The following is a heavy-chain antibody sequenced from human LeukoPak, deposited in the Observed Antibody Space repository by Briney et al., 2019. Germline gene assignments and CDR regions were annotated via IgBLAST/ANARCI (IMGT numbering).Heavy chain of an antibody. V-gene: IGHV3-21*01. CDR1: GFTFSSYS. CDR2: ISSSSSYI. D-gene: IGHD6-19*01. J-gene: IGHJ4*02. Sequence: VSLRLSCAASGFTFSSYSMNWVRQAPGKGLEWVSSISSSSSYIYYADSVKGRFTISRDNAKNSLYLQMNSLRAEDTAVYYCARDLRALRLSIAVPDYRGQGTLVTVSS. CDR3: ARDLRALRLSIAVPDY.